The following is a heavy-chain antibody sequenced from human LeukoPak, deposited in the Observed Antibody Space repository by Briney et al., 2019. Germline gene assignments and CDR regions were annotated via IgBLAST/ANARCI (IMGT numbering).Heavy chain of an antibody. CDR2: IYYSGST. J-gene: IGHJ3*02. CDR3: ARESFPGSGSYYDAFDI. CDR1: GGSISSYY. D-gene: IGHD3-10*01. V-gene: IGHV4-59*01. Sequence: SETLSLTCTVSGGSISSYYWSWVRQPPGKGLEWIGYIYYSGSTNYNPSLKSRVTISVDTSKNQFSLKLSSVTAADTAVYYCARESFPGSGSYYDAFDIWGQGTMVTVSS.